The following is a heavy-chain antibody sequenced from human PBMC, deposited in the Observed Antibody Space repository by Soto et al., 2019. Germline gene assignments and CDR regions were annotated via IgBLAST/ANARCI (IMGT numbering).Heavy chain of an antibody. J-gene: IGHJ5*02. CDR3: ARGAMVRGVIPVPHFDP. CDR2: INAGNGNT. V-gene: IGHV1-3*01. CDR1: GYTFTSYA. Sequence: ASVKVSCKASGYTFTSYAMHWVRQAPGQRLEWMGWINAGNGNTKYSQKFQGRVTITRDTSASTAYMELSSLRSEDTAVYYCARGAMVRGVIPVPHFDPWGQGTLVTVSS. D-gene: IGHD3-10*01.